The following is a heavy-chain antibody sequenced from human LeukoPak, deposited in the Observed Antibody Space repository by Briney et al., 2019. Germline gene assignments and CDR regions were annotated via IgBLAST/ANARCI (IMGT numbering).Heavy chain of an antibody. CDR3: AKDLPPIAVAGFFDY. J-gene: IGHJ4*02. Sequence: GGSLRLSCAASGFTFSSYGMHWVRQAPGKGLEWVAVISYDGSNKYYADSVKGRFTISRDNSKNTLYLQMKSLRAEDTAVYYCAKDLPPIAVAGFFDYWGQGTLVTVSS. CDR2: ISYDGSNK. D-gene: IGHD6-19*01. V-gene: IGHV3-30*18. CDR1: GFTFSSYG.